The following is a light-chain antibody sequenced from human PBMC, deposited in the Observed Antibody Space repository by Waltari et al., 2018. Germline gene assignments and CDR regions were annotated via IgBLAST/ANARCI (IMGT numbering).Light chain of an antibody. J-gene: IGKJ2*01. CDR2: AAS. CDR3: QQSYTSPYN. CDR1: QDISTY. Sequence: DIQMTQSPSSLSASVGDRVTITCRASQDISTYLNWYQQKPGIAPKLLMYAASSLQSGVPSRFSGSGSGTDFTLSISSLQPEDVASYYCQQSYTSPYNFGQGTKLEIK. V-gene: IGKV1-39*01.